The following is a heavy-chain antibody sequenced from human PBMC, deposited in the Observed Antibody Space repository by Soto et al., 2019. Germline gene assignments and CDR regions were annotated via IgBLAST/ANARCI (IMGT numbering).Heavy chain of an antibody. CDR2: IYHSGST. D-gene: IGHD2-21*02. CDR1: GYSTRNGYY. J-gene: IGHJ5*02. CDR3: ARVGPYCGGDCYSPPP. V-gene: IGHV4-38-2*02. Sequence: PSETLSLTCTVSGYSTRNGYYWGWIRQPPGKGLEWIGTIYHSGSTYYNPSLKSRVTISVDASENHFSLKLSSVTAADTAVYYCARVGPYCGGDCYSPPPWGQGTLVTVSS.